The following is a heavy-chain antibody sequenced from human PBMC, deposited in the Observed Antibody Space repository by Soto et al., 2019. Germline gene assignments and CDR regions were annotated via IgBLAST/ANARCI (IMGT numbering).Heavy chain of an antibody. CDR2: IYYSGST. D-gene: IGHD5-18*01. V-gene: IGHV4-59*08. J-gene: IGHJ5*02. CDR1: GGSISSYY. Sequence: SETLSLTCTVSGGSISSYYWSWIRQPPGKGLEWIGYIYYSGSTNYNPSLKSRVTISVDTSKNQFSLKLSSVTAADTAVYYCARHSEVDTWFDPWGQGTLVTVSP. CDR3: ARHSEVDTWFDP.